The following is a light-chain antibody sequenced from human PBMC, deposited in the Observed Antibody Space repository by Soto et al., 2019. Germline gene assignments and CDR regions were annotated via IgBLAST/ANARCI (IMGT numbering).Light chain of an antibody. CDR3: QHFYTYSPWT. V-gene: IGKV1-27*01. CDR2: GAS. Sequence: DIQMTQSPSSLSASVGDRVTITCRASQGLYIYLAWYQQKPGSVPKLLIYGASTLQSGVPSRFSGSGSGTDFTLTISSLQPEDVATYYCQHFYTYSPWTFGQGTKVEV. CDR1: QGLYIY. J-gene: IGKJ1*01.